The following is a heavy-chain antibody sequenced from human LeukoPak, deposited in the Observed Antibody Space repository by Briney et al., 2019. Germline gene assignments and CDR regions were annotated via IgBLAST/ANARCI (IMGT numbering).Heavy chain of an antibody. V-gene: IGHV3-30*02. Sequence: HPGGSLRLSCAASGFIFSNYAMQWVRQAPGMGLEWVAFIRYDGSNKYYADSVKGRFTISRDSSKNTLYLQMNSLRAEDTAVYYCAKTLDYWGQGTLVTVSS. J-gene: IGHJ4*02. CDR2: IRYDGSNK. CDR3: AKTLDY. CDR1: GFIFSNYA.